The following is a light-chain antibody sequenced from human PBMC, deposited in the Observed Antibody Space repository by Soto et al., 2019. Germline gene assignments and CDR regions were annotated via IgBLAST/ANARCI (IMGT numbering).Light chain of an antibody. Sequence: DIQMTQSPSTLSASVGDRVTITCRASQSISSWLAWYQQKPGKGPKVLIYDASSWAGGVPSRFTGSGSGTEFTLTINSLQPDDFATYYCQQYSVYWTFGQGTKVDIK. CDR2: DAS. V-gene: IGKV1-5*01. CDR3: QQYSVYWT. CDR1: QSISSW. J-gene: IGKJ1*01.